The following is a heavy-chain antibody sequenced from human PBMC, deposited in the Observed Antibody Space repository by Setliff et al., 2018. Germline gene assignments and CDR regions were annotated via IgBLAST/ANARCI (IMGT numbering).Heavy chain of an antibody. CDR1: GFTFSSHA. J-gene: IGHJ6*03. Sequence: AGGSLRLSCAASGFTFSSHAMSWVRQAPGKGLEWVSGISGSGGSTYYRDSVTGRFSISRDNSKNTLYLQMNSLRAEDTALYYCAKDKGSYGSESGGMDVWGKGTTVTVSS. CDR3: AKDKGSYGSESGGMDV. D-gene: IGHD3-10*01. CDR2: ISGSGGST. V-gene: IGHV3-23*01.